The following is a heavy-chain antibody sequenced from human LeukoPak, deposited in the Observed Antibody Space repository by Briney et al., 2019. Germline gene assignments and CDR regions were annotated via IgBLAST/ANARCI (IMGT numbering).Heavy chain of an antibody. Sequence: GGSLRLSCAASGFTFSNAWMSWVRQAPGKGLEWVGRIKSKKDGGTTDYATPVKGRLTISRDDSKNTVYLQMNSLKTEDTALYYCSTSADDGYWGQGTLVTVSS. J-gene: IGHJ4*02. CDR3: STSADDGY. CDR2: IKSKKDGGTT. V-gene: IGHV3-15*01. CDR1: GFTFSNAW. D-gene: IGHD3-16*01.